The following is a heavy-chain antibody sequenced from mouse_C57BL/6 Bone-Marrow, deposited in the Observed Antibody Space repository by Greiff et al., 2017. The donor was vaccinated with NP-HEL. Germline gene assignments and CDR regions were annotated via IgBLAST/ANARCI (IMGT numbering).Heavy chain of an antibody. D-gene: IGHD1-1*01. J-gene: IGHJ4*01. V-gene: IGHV3-6*01. CDR3: ARGTVVAPYAMDY. CDR1: GYSITSGYY. Sequence: DVKLQESGPGLVKPSQSLSLTCSVTGYSITSGYYWNWIRQFPGNKLEWMGYISYDGSNNYNPSLKNRISITRDTSKNQFFLKLNSVTTEDTATYYCARGTVVAPYAMDYWGQGTSVTVSS. CDR2: ISYDGSN.